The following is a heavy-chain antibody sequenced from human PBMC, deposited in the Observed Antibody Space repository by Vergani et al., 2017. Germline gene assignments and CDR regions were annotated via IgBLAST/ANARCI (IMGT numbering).Heavy chain of an antibody. D-gene: IGHD3-9*01. V-gene: IGHV1-46*03. CDR2: INPSGGHT. Sequence: QVQVVQPGAEVKKSGASVKVPCKTSGYTFSNNYMHWVRQAPGQGLEWMGIINPSGGHTNYAQKFQGRVTMTRDTSTSTVYMELSSLRSEDTAIYYCARGDYGILTGYRYWGQGTLVTVSA. J-gene: IGHJ4*02. CDR3: ARGDYGILTGYRY. CDR1: GYTFSNNY.